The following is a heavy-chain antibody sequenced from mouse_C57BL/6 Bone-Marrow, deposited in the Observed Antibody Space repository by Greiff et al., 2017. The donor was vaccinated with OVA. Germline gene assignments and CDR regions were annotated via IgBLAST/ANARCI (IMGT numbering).Heavy chain of an antibody. V-gene: IGHV1-9*01. CDR1: GYTFTGYW. CDR2: IFPGSGCT. J-gene: IGHJ2*01. Sequence: QVQLLQSGAELMKPGASVKLSCKATGYTFTGYWIEWVKQRPGHGLEWIGAIFPGSGCTNYNEKFKGKTTFTADTSSNTAYMQLSSLTTEDSAIYYCASKDSSYLDYWGQGTTLTVSS. CDR3: ASKDSSYLDY. D-gene: IGHD1-1*01.